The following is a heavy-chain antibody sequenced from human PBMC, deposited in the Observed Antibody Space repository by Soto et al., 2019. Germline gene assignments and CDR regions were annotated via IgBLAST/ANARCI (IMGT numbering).Heavy chain of an antibody. D-gene: IGHD6-13*01. CDR2: ISGSGGST. J-gene: IGHJ4*02. V-gene: IGHV3-23*01. CDR1: GFTFSSYA. Sequence: GGSLRLSCAASGFTFSSYAMSWVRQAPGKGLEWASAISGSGGSTYYADSVKGRFTISRDNSKSTLYLQMNSLRAEDTAVYYCAKDPWYGSSWYVPRKYDYWGQGTLVTVSS. CDR3: AKDPWYGSSWYVPRKYDY.